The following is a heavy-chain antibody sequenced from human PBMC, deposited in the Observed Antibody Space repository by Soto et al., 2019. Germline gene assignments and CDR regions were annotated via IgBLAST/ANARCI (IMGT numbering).Heavy chain of an antibody. Sequence: SETLSLTCTVSGGSISSGGYYWSWIRQHPGKGLEWIGYIYYSGSTYYNPSLKGRVTISVDTSKNQFSLKLSSVTAADTAVYYCARDTRQSQPGAFESWGQGTMVTVSS. CDR1: GGSISSGGYY. CDR3: ARDTRQSQPGAFES. V-gene: IGHV4-31*03. J-gene: IGHJ3*02. D-gene: IGHD1-26*01. CDR2: IYYSGST.